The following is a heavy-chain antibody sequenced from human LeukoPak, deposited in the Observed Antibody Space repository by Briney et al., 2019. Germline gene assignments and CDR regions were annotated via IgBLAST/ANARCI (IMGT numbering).Heavy chain of an antibody. Sequence: SETLSLTCAVSGGSISSSNWWSWVRQPPGKGLEWIGEIYHSGSTNYNPSLKSRVTISVDTSKNQFSLQLNSVTPEDTAVYYCARGIGAYYMDVWGKGTTVTVSS. CDR2: IYHSGST. D-gene: IGHD3-16*01. CDR3: ARGIGAYYMDV. J-gene: IGHJ6*03. V-gene: IGHV4-4*02. CDR1: GGSISSSNW.